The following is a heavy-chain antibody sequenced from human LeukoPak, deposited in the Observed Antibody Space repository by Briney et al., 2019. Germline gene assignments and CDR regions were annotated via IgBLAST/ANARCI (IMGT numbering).Heavy chain of an antibody. V-gene: IGHV4-34*01. CDR3: ARGPVVGWLDYYFDY. CDR1: GGSFSGYY. Sequence: SETLSLTCAVYGGSFSGYYWSWIRQPPGKGLEWSGEINPSGSTNYNASLKSLVTISVDTSQNQLSLKLSSVTAADTAVYYCARGPVVGWLDYYFDYWGQGTLVTVSS. D-gene: IGHD6-19*01. J-gene: IGHJ4*02. CDR2: INPSGST.